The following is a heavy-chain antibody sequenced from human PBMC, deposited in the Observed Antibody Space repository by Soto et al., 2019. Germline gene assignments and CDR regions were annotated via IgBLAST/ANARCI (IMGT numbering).Heavy chain of an antibody. CDR1: GFTFSSYG. J-gene: IGHJ6*02. CDR3: AKDAALHDFWRGSNPTYGMDV. CDR2: ISYDGSNK. Sequence: PGGSLRLSCAASGFTFSSYGMHWVRQAPGKGLEWVAVISYDGSNKYYADSVKGRFTISRDNSKNTLYLQMNSLRAEATAVYYCAKDAALHDFWRGSNPTYGMDVWGQGTTVTVSS. V-gene: IGHV3-30*18. D-gene: IGHD3-3*01.